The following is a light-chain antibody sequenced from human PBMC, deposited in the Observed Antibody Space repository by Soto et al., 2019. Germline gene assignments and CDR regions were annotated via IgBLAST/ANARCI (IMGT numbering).Light chain of an antibody. CDR2: EVT. CDR3: SSYSTTSSPHVL. J-gene: IGLJ2*01. V-gene: IGLV2-14*01. Sequence: QSVLTQPASVSGSPGQSITISCTGTRSDVGRYNYVSWYQQHPGKAPKLMIYEVTYRPSGVSARFSGSKSGNTASLTISGLQDEDEADYYCSSYSTTSSPHVLFGGGTKVTVL. CDR1: RSDVGRYNY.